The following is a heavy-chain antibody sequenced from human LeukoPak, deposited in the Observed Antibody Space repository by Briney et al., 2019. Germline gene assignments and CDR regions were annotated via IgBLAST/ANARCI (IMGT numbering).Heavy chain of an antibody. CDR2: ISWNSGSI. Sequence: GGSLRLSCTASGFTFSNFGMHWVRQGPGKGLEWVSGISWNSGSIGYADSVKGRFTISRDNAKNSLYLQMNSLRAEDMALYYCAKDTAPICGGDCTFDYWGQGTLVTVSS. J-gene: IGHJ4*02. V-gene: IGHV3-9*03. CDR3: AKDTAPICGGDCTFDY. D-gene: IGHD2-21*01. CDR1: GFTFSNFG.